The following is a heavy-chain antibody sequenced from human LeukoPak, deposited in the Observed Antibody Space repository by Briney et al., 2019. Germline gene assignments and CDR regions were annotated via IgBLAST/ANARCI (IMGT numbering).Heavy chain of an antibody. Sequence: SETLSLTCTVSGGSISSYYWSWIRQPPGKGLEWIGYIYYSGSTNYNPSLKSRVTILVDTSKSQFSLKLSSVTAADTAVYYCARDSYDYVWGTPYGMDVWGQGTTVTVSS. V-gene: IGHV4-59*01. D-gene: IGHD3-16*01. CDR3: ARDSYDYVWGTPYGMDV. CDR1: GGSISSYY. J-gene: IGHJ6*02. CDR2: IYYSGST.